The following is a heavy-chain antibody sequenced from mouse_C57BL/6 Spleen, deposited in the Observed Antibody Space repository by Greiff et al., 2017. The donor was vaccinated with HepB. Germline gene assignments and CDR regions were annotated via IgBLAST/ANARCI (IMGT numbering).Heavy chain of an antibody. D-gene: IGHD1-1*01. Sequence: QVQLQQSGAELAKPGASVNLSCKATGYTFTSYWMHWVKQRHGQGLEWIGYINPSSGYTKYNQTFKDIATFTADKSSSPTYMQLSSLTYEDSAGYYCARGFITDYWGQGTTLTVSS. CDR3: ARGFITDY. J-gene: IGHJ2*01. CDR2: INPSSGYT. CDR1: GYTFTSYW. V-gene: IGHV1-7*01.